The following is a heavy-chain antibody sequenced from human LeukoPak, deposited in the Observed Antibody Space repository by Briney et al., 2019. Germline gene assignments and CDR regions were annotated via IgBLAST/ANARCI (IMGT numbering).Heavy chain of an antibody. CDR2: ISSSGSTI. CDR3: ARLFVYGSGAEAFDY. CDR1: GFTFSDYY. Sequence: GGSLRLSCAASGFTFSDYYMSWIRQAPGKGLEWVSYISSSGSTIYYADSVKGRFTISRDNAKNSLYLQMDSLRAEDTAVYYCARLFVYGSGAEAFDYWGQGALVTVSS. D-gene: IGHD3-10*01. V-gene: IGHV3-11*04. J-gene: IGHJ4*02.